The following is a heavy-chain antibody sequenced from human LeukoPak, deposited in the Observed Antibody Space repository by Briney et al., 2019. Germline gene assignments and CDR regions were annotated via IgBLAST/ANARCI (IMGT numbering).Heavy chain of an antibody. CDR1: GGTFSSYA. Sequence: ASVKVSCKASGGTFSSYAISWVRQAPGQGLEWMGWISAYNGNTNYAQRLQGRVTMTTDTSTSTAYMELRSLRSDDTAVYYCARDGVRGYSSGWYSDLHDAFDIWGQGTMVTVSS. CDR3: ARDGVRGYSSGWYSDLHDAFDI. J-gene: IGHJ3*02. D-gene: IGHD6-19*01. V-gene: IGHV1-18*01. CDR2: ISAYNGNT.